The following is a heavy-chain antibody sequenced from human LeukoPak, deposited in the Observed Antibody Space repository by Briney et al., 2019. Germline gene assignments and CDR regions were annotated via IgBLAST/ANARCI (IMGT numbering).Heavy chain of an antibody. V-gene: IGHV1-2*06. D-gene: IGHD5-18*01. CDR2: ISPNTGGT. J-gene: IGHJ4*02. Sequence: ASVKVSCKASEYTFTYYYIHWIRQAPGQGLEWMGRISPNTGGTDHAQEFRDKITMPRDTSISTAYIELSRLISDDTAVYYCARGGRSGYRYFDYWGQGTLVTVSS. CDR3: ARGGRSGYRYFDY. CDR1: EYTFTYYY.